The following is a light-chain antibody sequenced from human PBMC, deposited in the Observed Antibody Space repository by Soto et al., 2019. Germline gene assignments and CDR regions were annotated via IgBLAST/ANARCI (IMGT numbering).Light chain of an antibody. Sequence: ETALTQSPATLSVSPGERVTLSCRASETVSTNLAWYQQRPGQAPRLLIYGASTRATGIPARFSGSGSGTEFTLTISSLQSEDFAVYYCQQYNNWPRTFGQGTKVDI. V-gene: IGKV3-15*01. J-gene: IGKJ1*01. CDR1: ETVSTN. CDR3: QQYNNWPRT. CDR2: GAS.